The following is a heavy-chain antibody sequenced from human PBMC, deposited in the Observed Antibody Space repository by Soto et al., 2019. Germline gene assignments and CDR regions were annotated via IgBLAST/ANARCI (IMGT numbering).Heavy chain of an antibody. J-gene: IGHJ4*02. Sequence: SETLSLTCTVSGGSISSYYWSWIRQPPGKGLEWIGYIYYSGSTNYNPSLKSRVTISVDTSKNQFSLKLSSVTAADTAVYYCGRHASYDSSGYDFDYWGQGTLVTVPQ. CDR3: GRHASYDSSGYDFDY. CDR2: IYYSGST. V-gene: IGHV4-59*08. D-gene: IGHD3-22*01. CDR1: GGSISSYY.